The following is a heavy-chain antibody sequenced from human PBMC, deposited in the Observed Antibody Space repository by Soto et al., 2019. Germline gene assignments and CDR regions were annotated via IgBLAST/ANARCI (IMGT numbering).Heavy chain of an antibody. D-gene: IGHD3-22*01. J-gene: IGHJ4*02. V-gene: IGHV3-53*01. CDR2: IYSGGST. CDR1: GFTVSSNY. Sequence: GGSLRLSCAASGFTVSSNYMSWVRQAPGKGLEWVSVIYSGGSTYYADSVKGRFTISRDNSKNTLYLQMNSLRGEDTAVYYCARSRGGTDYYDSSGYYYFDYWGQGTLVTVSS. CDR3: ARSRGGTDYYDSSGYYYFDY.